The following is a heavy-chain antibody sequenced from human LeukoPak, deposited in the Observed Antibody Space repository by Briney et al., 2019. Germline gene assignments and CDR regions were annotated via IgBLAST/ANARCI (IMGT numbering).Heavy chain of an antibody. J-gene: IGHJ3*02. CDR1: GGTFSSYA. D-gene: IGHD3-22*01. CDR3: ATLGVVVDDAFDI. CDR2: MNPNSGNT. V-gene: IGHV1-8*02. Sequence: ASVKVSCKASGGTFSSYAISWVRQAPGQGLEWMGWMNPNSGNTGYAQKFQGRVTMTRNTSISTAYMELSSLRSEDTAVYYCATLGVVVDDAFDIWGQGTMVTVSS.